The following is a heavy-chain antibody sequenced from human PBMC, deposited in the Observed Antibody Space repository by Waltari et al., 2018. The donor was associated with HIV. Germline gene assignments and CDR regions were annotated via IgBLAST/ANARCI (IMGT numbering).Heavy chain of an antibody. Sequence: EVYLVEYGGGLVQPGGSLRLSCVASGFTFSNYWMAWVRQAPGKGLEWVANINQAGSDKNYVDSVKGRFTISRDNAKSSLYLQMSSLTAEDTAVYFCARDTAGNLDFWGQGILVSVSS. J-gene: IGHJ4*02. V-gene: IGHV3-7*01. CDR3: ARDTAGNLDF. CDR1: GFTFSNYW. CDR2: INQAGSDK. D-gene: IGHD6-19*01.